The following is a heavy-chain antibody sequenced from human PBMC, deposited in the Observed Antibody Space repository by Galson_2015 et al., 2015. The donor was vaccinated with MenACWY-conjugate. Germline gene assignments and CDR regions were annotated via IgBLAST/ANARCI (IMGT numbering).Heavy chain of an antibody. CDR2: IYHSGST. CDR3: ATFFPASTYYYDSSGFLDWYFDL. CDR1: GYSISSGYY. V-gene: IGHV4-38-2*02. Sequence: ETLSLTCTVSGYSISSGYYWGWIRQPPGKGLEWIGSIYHSGSTYYNPSLKSRVTISVDTSKNQFSLKLSSVTAADTAVYYCATFFPASTYYYDSSGFLDWYFDLWGRGTLVTVSP. D-gene: IGHD3-22*01. J-gene: IGHJ2*01.